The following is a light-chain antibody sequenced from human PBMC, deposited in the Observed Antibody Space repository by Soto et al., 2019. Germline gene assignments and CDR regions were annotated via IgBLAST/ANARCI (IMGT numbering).Light chain of an antibody. Sequence: DIRLTQSPSSLSASLGDRVTITCRASQSISTFLSWYQHRRGEAPRLLIYDASSLQSGVPARFSGGGSGTEFTLTISSLQPEDLATYYWQQSHSAVWTFGQGTKVEI. CDR1: QSISTF. CDR2: DAS. J-gene: IGKJ1*01. V-gene: IGKV1-39*01. CDR3: QQSHSAVWT.